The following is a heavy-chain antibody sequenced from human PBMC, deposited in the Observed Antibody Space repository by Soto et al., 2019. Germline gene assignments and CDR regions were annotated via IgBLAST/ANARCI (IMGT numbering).Heavy chain of an antibody. J-gene: IGHJ1*01. CDR2: IIPIFGTA. CDR3: ARVGRERWLQIGYFQH. Sequence: QVQLVQSGAEVKKPGSSVKVSCKASGGTFSSYAISWVRQAPGQGLEWMGGIIPIFGTANYAQKFQGRVTITADKSTSTAYMELSSMRSEDTAVYYCARVGRERWLQIGYFQHWGQGTLVTVSS. V-gene: IGHV1-69*06. CDR1: GGTFSSYA. D-gene: IGHD5-12*01.